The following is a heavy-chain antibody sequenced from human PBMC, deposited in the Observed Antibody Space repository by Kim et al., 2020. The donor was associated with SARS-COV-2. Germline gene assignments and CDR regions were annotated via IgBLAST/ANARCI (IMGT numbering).Heavy chain of an antibody. J-gene: IGHJ6*02. CDR2: ISGSGGST. CDR1: GFTFSSYA. Sequence: GGSLRLSCAASGFTFSSYAMSWVRQAPGKGLEWVSAISGSGGSTYYADSVKGRFTISRDNSKNTLYLQMNSLRAEDTAVYYCAKDEKGRHYYYGMDVWGQGTTVTVSS. V-gene: IGHV3-23*01. CDR3: AKDEKGRHYYYGMDV.